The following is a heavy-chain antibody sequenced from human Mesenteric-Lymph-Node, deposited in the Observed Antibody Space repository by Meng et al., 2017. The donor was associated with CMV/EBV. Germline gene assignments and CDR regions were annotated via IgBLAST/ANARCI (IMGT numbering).Heavy chain of an antibody. CDR2: INHSGST. J-gene: IGHJ4*02. Sequence: QVKCHQWGEGPLQPSGTLVVTCAVYGGSLSGYYWNWIRQSPEKGLEWIGEINHSGSTTYNPAFTSRIIISVDTSTNQISLNMSSVTAADTAVYYCARGSSYDILTGYFDYWGQGALVTVFS. D-gene: IGHD3-9*01. CDR1: GGSLSGYY. V-gene: IGHV4-34*01. CDR3: ARGSSYDILTGYFDY.